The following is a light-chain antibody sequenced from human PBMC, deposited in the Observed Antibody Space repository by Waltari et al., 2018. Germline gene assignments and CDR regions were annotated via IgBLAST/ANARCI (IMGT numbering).Light chain of an antibody. CDR3: QQSYSTPRYT. CDR1: QSISSY. CDR2: AAS. V-gene: IGKV1-39*01. J-gene: IGKJ2*01. Sequence: DMQVTESPSSVSACVGDRVTITCRASQSISSYLNWYQQKPGKAPKLLIYAASSLQSGVPSRFSGSGSWTDFTLTISSLQPEDFATYYCQQSYSTPRYTFGQGTKLEIK.